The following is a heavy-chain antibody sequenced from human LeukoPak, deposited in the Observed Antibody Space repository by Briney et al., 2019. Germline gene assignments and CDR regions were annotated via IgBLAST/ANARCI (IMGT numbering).Heavy chain of an antibody. D-gene: IGHD3/OR15-3a*01. CDR1: ARSLRASF. V-gene: IGHV4-34*01. CDR3: LRGIVIFLGEGGYYYYYMDV. CDR2: INHSGRT. Sequence: SETLPLTLALLARSLRASFGGWIRQPPGKGLEWIGEINHSGRTNYNPSLKSRVTISVDTSKNQFSLKLSSVTAADTAVYYCLRGIVIFLGEGGYYYYYMDVWGEGTTVTVSS. J-gene: IGHJ6*03.